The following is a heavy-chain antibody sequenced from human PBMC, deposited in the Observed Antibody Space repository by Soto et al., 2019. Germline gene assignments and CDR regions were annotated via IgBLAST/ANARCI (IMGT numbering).Heavy chain of an antibody. Sequence: ASVKVSCKASGYTFTSYGISWVRQAPGQGLEWMGWISAYNGNTNYAQKLQGRVTMTTDTSTRTAYMELRSLRSDDTAVYYCARDAYDFWSGYYSHFDYWGQGTLVTVSS. CDR1: GYTFTSYG. CDR3: ARDAYDFWSGYYSHFDY. CDR2: ISAYNGNT. V-gene: IGHV1-18*04. J-gene: IGHJ4*02. D-gene: IGHD3-3*01.